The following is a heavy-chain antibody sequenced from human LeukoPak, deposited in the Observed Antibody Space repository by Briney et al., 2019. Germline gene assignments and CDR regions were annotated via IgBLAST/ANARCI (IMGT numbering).Heavy chain of an antibody. CDR3: ATGEKDSGNYYAFDI. J-gene: IGHJ3*02. CDR1: GYTLTELS. CDR2: FDPEDGET. V-gene: IGHV1-24*01. D-gene: IGHD1-26*01. Sequence: ASVKVSCKVSGYTLTELSMHWVRQAPGKGLEWMGGFDPEDGETIYAQKFQGRVTMTEDTSTDTAYMELSSLRSEDTAVYYCATGEKDSGNYYAFDIWGQGTMVTVSS.